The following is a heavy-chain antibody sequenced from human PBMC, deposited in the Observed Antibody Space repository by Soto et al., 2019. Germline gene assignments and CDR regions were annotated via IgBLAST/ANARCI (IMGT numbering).Heavy chain of an antibody. CDR2: INAGDDSI. V-gene: IGHV1-3*01. J-gene: IGHJ6*04. CDR1: GYTFTTYA. Sequence: ASVKVSCKASGYTFTTYAMHWVRQAPGQGLEWMGWINAGDDSIKYSQKFQGRVTITRDTSASTAYMELSSLRSEDTAIYYCARGYFIVPIGMDVWGKGTTVTVSS. CDR3: ARGYFIVPIGMDV. D-gene: IGHD3-9*01.